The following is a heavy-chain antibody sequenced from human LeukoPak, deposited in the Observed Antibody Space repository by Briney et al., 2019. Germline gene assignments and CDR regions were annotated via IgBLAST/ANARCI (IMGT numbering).Heavy chain of an antibody. CDR1: GYTFTGYY. CDR2: INPNSGGT. Sequence: ASVKVSCKASGYTFTGYYMHWVRQAPGQGLEWMGWINPNSGGTNYAQKFQGRVTMTRDTSISTAYMELSRLRSDDTAVYYCARSITRRGPYYDIPWGQGTLVTVSS. J-gene: IGHJ4*02. CDR3: ARSITRRGPYYDIP. V-gene: IGHV1-2*02. D-gene: IGHD3-9*01.